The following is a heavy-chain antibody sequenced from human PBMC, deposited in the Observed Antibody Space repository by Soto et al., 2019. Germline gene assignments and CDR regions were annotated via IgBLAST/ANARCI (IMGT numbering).Heavy chain of an antibody. J-gene: IGHJ4*02. D-gene: IGHD5-18*01. Sequence: QAHLVESGGGVVQPGRSLRLSCAASGFTFTSYGVHWVRQAPGTRLEWVAVISYDGGLQHYADSVKGRFTISRDNSKNMVRLQMNSLRAEDTAVYYCVSDRGYGHASVPYSWGQGTLVSVSS. CDR3: VSDRGYGHASVPYS. CDR1: GFTFTSYG. V-gene: IGHV3-30*03. CDR2: ISYDGGLQ.